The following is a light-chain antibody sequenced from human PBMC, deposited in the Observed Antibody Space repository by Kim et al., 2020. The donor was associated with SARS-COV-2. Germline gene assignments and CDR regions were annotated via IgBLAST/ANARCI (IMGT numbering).Light chain of an antibody. CDR3: GAWENSLNGWV. J-gene: IGLJ3*02. Sequence: GQRVTISGSGSSSNVGSSYVSWYKQVPGSAPKLLIYDNDKRVSGIPDRFSGSKSGTSGTLAITGLQTGDEADYHCGAWENSLNGWVFGGGTQLTVL. V-gene: IGLV1-51*01. CDR2: DND. CDR1: SSNVGSSY.